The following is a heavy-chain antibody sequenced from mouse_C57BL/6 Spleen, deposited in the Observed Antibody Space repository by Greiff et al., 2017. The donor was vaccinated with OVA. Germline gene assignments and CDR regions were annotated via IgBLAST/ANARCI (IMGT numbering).Heavy chain of an antibody. V-gene: IGHV1-69*01. Sequence: QVHVKQPGAELVMPGASVKLSCKASGYTFTSYWMHWVKQRPGQGLEWIGEIDPSDSYTNYNQKFKGKSTLTVDKSSSTAYMQLSSLTSEDSAVYYCARGDYYGSSAHWYFDVWGTGTTVTVSS. CDR3: ARGDYYGSSAHWYFDV. J-gene: IGHJ1*03. D-gene: IGHD1-1*01. CDR2: IDPSDSYT. CDR1: GYTFTSYW.